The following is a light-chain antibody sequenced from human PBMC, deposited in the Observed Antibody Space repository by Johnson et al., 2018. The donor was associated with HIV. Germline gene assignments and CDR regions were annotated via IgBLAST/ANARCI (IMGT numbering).Light chain of an antibody. CDR2: ENN. CDR3: GTWDSSLTTAGV. J-gene: IGLJ1*01. Sequence: QSVLTQPPSVSAAPGQKVTISCSGSSSNIGNNYVSWYQQLPGTAPKLLIYENNKRPSGIPDRFSGSKSGTSATLGITGLQTGDEADYYCGTWDSSLTTAGVFGSVTKVTVL. CDR1: SSNIGNNY. V-gene: IGLV1-51*02.